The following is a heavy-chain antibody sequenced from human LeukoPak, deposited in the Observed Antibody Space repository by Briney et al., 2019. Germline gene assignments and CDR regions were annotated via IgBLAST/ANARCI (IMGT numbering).Heavy chain of an antibody. CDR3: VRDDRIAVAGPYYFDY. CDR1: GYTFTSYY. D-gene: IGHD6-19*01. CDR2: INPSDDST. V-gene: IGHV1-46*01. J-gene: IGHJ4*02. Sequence: GASVKVSCKASGYTFTSYYLHWVRQAPGQGLEWMGIINPSDDSTSYAQKFQGRFTMTRDTSTNTVYMELYSLRSEGTAVYYCVRDDRIAVAGPYYFDYWGQGTLVTVSS.